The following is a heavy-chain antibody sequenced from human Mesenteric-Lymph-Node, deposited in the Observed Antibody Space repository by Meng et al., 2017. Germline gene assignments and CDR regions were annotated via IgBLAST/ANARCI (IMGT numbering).Heavy chain of an antibody. CDR1: GFTFDDYA. Sequence: GGSLRLSCAASGFTFDDYAMHWVRQAPGKGLGWVSGISWNSGSIGYADSVKGRFTISRDNAKNSLYLQMNSLRAEDTALYYCAKVVYDSGSYWVDAFDIWGQGTMVTVSS. CDR3: AKVVYDSGSYWVDAFDI. V-gene: IGHV3-9*01. J-gene: IGHJ3*02. D-gene: IGHD1-26*01. CDR2: ISWNSGSI.